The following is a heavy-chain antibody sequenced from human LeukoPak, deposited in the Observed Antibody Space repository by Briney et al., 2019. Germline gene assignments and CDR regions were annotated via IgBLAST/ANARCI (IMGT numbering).Heavy chain of an antibody. CDR1: GGSINGYY. J-gene: IGHJ2*01. V-gene: IGHV4-59*01. CDR2: IYYSGST. D-gene: IGHD2-2*01. CDR3: AGGETAASLLGSFDL. Sequence: SETLSLTCTVSGGSINGYYWSWIRQPPGKGLEWIGYIYYSGSTKYNPSLQSRVTISVDTSKNQFSLKLNSVTAADTAVYYCAGGETAASLLGSFDLGARGPLATVSS.